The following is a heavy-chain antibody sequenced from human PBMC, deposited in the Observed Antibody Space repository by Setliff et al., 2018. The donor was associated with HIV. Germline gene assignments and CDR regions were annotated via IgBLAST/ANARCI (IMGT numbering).Heavy chain of an antibody. V-gene: IGHV3-7*01. CDR2: IKGDGSET. J-gene: IGHJ4*02. CDR1: GFTFNNYW. CDR3: ARPFDQ. Sequence: GGSLRLSCESSGFTFNNYWMSWVRQAPGKRPEWVANIKGDGSETYYADSVKGRFTISRDNAKNSLYLQMNSLRVEDTAVYYCARPFDQWGQGALVTVSS.